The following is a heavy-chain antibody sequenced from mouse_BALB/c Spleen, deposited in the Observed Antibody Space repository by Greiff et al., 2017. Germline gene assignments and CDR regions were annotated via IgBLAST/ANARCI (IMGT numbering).Heavy chain of an antibody. CDR3: ARHGLDAMDY. J-gene: IGHJ4*01. V-gene: IGHV5-12-1*01. Sequence: DVQLVESGGGLVKPGGSLKLSCAASGFAFSSYDMSWVRQTPEKRLEWVAYISSGGGSTYYPDTVKGRFTISRDNAKNTLYLQMSSLKSEDTAMYYCARHGLDAMDYWGQGTSVTVSS. CDR1: GFAFSSYD. CDR2: ISSGGGST.